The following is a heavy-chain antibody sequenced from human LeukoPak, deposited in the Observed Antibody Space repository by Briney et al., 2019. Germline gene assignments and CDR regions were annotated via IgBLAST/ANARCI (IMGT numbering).Heavy chain of an antibody. V-gene: IGHV4-34*01. CDR1: GGSFSGYY. CDR2: MNHSGST. Sequence: SETLSLTCAVYGGSFSGYYWSWIRQPPGKGLEWIGEMNHSGSTNYNPSLKSRATISVDTAKSQVSLKLSSVTAADTAVYYCARPARIAASGRYAFDFWGEGTLVTVSS. CDR3: ARPARIAASGRYAFDF. J-gene: IGHJ3*01. D-gene: IGHD6-13*01.